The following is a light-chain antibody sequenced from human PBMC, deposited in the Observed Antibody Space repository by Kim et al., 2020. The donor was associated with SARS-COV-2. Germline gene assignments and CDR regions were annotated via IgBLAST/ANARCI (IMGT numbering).Light chain of an antibody. CDR1: QGINSF. V-gene: IGKV1-12*01. Sequence: ASVGDRVTITCRASQGINSFLAWYQQKPGKAPNVLIYAASSLQSGVPSRFSGSGSGTEFTLTISSLQPEDFATYYCQQSNSFPLTFGGGTKVDIK. CDR3: QQSNSFPLT. CDR2: AAS. J-gene: IGKJ4*01.